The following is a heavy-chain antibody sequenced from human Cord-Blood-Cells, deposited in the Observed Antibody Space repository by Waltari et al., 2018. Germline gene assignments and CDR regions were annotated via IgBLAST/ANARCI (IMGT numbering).Heavy chain of an antibody. J-gene: IGHJ5*02. CDR3: ARPYGSGSYP. CDR1: GGSFSGYY. D-gene: IGHD3-10*01. Sequence: QVQLQQWGAGLLKPSETLSLTCAVYGGSFSGYYWSWIRQPPGKGLEWIGEIKQSGSTNYNPSLKSRVTISVDTSKTQFSLKLSSVTAADTAVYYCARPYGSGSYPWGQGTLVTVSS. V-gene: IGHV4-34*01. CDR2: IKQSGST.